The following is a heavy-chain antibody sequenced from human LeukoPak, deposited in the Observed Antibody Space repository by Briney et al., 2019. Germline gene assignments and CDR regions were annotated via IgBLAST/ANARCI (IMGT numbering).Heavy chain of an antibody. CDR1: GFTFSSYS. CDR3: ARDGLWFRELYPFDY. D-gene: IGHD3-10*01. J-gene: IGHJ4*02. V-gene: IGHV3-21*01. Sequence: GGSLRLSCAASGFTFSSYSMNWVRQAPGKGLEWVSSISSSSSYIYYADSVKGRFTISRDNAKNSLYLQMNSLRAEDTAVYYCARDGLWFRELYPFDYWGQGTLVTVSS. CDR2: ISSSSSYI.